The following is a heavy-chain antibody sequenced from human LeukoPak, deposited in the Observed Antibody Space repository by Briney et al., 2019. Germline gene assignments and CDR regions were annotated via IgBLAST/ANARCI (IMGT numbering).Heavy chain of an antibody. J-gene: IGHJ4*02. Sequence: SETLSLTCTVSGGSISSGDYYWSWIRQPPGKGLEWIGYIYYSGSTYYNPSLQSRVTISVDTSKNQFSLKLSSVTAADTAVYYCAMMPPGPTMIVVVPVWGQGTLVTVSS. V-gene: IGHV4-30-4*08. CDR3: AMMPPGPTMIVVVPV. CDR2: IYYSGST. CDR1: GGSISSGDYY. D-gene: IGHD3-22*01.